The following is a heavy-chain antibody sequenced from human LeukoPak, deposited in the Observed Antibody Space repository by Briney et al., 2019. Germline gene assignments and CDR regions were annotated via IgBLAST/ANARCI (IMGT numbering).Heavy chain of an antibody. CDR1: GGSISSGSYY. CDR3: ARATYYYDSSGYPTGAFDI. J-gene: IGHJ3*02. CDR2: IYTSGST. D-gene: IGHD3-22*01. V-gene: IGHV4-61*02. Sequence: SETLSLTCTVSGGSISSGSYYWSWIRQPAGKGLEWIGRIYTSGSTNYNPSLKSRVTISVDTPKNQFSLKLSSVTAADTAVYYCARATYYYDSSGYPTGAFDIWGQGTMVTVSS.